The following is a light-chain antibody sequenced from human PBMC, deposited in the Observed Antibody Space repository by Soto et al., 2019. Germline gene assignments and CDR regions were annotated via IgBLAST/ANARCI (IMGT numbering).Light chain of an antibody. CDR2: GVS. CDR3: QQLSYFPRGS. V-gene: IGKV1-9*01. Sequence: IQLTQSPSSLSASVGDTVTITCRASQGISSYLAWYQQKPGKAPKLLIYGVSTLQTGVLSRFSGSGSGTAFTLTIDSLQPEDFATYYCQQLSYFPRGSFGQGTRLEIK. CDR1: QGISSY. J-gene: IGKJ5*01.